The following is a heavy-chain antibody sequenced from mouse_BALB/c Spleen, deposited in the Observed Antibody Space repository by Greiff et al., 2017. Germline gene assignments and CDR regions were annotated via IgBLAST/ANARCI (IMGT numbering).Heavy chain of an antibody. D-gene: IGHD1-1*01. V-gene: IGHV1-74*01. CDR2: IHPSDSDT. Sequence: QVQLQQPGAELVRPGASVKLSCKASGYSFTSYWMNWVKQRPGQGLEWIGMIHPSDSDTRLNQKFKDKATLTVDKSSSTAYMQLSSPTSEDSAVYYCARPNYYGSSNGFAYWGQGTLVTVSA. CDR1: GYSFTSYW. J-gene: IGHJ3*01. CDR3: ARPNYYGSSNGFAY.